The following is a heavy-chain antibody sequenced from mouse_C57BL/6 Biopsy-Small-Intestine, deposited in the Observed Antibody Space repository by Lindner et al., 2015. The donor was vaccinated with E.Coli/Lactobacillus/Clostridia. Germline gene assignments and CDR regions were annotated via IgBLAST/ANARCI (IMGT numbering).Heavy chain of an antibody. Sequence: SVKVSCKASGYTFNGNGISWVRQAPGQGLEWMGWINPYSGNTNYGQKFQGRVTMTADTSTSTAYMELRSLRNEDTAVYYCVREGWEVLHYFDNWGQGTLVTVSS. V-gene: IGHV1-7*01. CDR3: VREGWEVLHYFDN. D-gene: IGHD1-1*02. J-gene: IGHJ2*01. CDR2: INPYSGNT. CDR1: GYTFNGNG.